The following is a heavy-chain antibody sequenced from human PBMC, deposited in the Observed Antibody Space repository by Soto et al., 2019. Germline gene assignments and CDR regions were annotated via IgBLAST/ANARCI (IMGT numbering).Heavy chain of an antibody. J-gene: IGHJ5*02. Sequence: SETLSLTCTVSGGSISSYYWSWIRQPAGKGLEWIGRIYTSGSTNYNPSLKSRVTMSVDTSKNQFSLKLSPVTAADTAVYYCARLAGDFWSGSNWFDPWGQGTLVTVSS. CDR3: ARLAGDFWSGSNWFDP. V-gene: IGHV4-4*07. CDR1: GGSISSYY. D-gene: IGHD3-3*01. CDR2: IYTSGST.